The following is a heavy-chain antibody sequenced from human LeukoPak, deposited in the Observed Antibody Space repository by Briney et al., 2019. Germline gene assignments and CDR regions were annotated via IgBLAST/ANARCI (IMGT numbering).Heavy chain of an antibody. D-gene: IGHD4-17*01. V-gene: IGHV3-30*18. CDR3: AKRSYGDYYYYYYYGMDV. CDR2: ISYDGSNK. CDR1: GFTFSSYG. Sequence: RSLRLSCAASGFTFSSYGMHWVRQAPGKGLEWVAVISYDGSNKYYADSVKGRFTISRDNSKNTLYLQMNSLRAEDTAVYYCAKRSYGDYYYYYYYGMDVWGQGTTVTVSS. J-gene: IGHJ6*02.